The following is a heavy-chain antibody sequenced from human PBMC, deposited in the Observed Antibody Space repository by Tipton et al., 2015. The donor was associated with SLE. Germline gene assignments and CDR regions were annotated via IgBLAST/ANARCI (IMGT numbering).Heavy chain of an antibody. D-gene: IGHD2-2*01. Sequence: TLSLTCTVYGGSFSGYYWSWIRQPPGKGLEWIGEINHSGSTNYNPSLKSRVTISVDTSKNQFSLKLSSVTAADTAVYYCARDCSSTSCLDYWGQGTLVTVSS. J-gene: IGHJ4*02. CDR3: ARDCSSTSCLDY. V-gene: IGHV4-34*01. CDR2: INHSGST. CDR1: GGSFSGYY.